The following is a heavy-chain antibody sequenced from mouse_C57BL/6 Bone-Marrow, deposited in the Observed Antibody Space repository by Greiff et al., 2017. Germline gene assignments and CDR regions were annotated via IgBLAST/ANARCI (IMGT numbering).Heavy chain of an antibody. Sequence: EVKLQESGGGLVKPGGSLKLSCAASGFTFSSYAMSWVRQTPEKRLEWVATISDGGSYTYYPDNVKGRFTISRDNAKNNLYLQMSHLKSEDTAMYYCARDRWLRRPHYAMDYWGQGTSVTVSS. D-gene: IGHD2-2*01. CDR3: ARDRWLRRPHYAMDY. V-gene: IGHV5-4*01. CDR2: ISDGGSYT. CDR1: GFTFSSYA. J-gene: IGHJ4*01.